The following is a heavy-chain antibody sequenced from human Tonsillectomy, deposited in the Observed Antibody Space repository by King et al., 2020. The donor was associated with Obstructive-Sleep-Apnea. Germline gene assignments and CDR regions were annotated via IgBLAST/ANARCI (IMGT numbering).Heavy chain of an antibody. CDR1: GFTFSSYV. V-gene: IGHV3-23*04. D-gene: IGHD3-3*01. CDR2: ISGSGGST. CDR3: AMDTSGYTTLGEYFQH. Sequence: EVQLVESGGGLVQPGGSLRLSCAASGFTFSSYVISWVRQAPGKGLEWVSAISGSGGSTYYADSVKGRFTISRDNSKNTLYLQMNSLRAEDTAVYYCAMDTSGYTTLGEYFQHWGQGTLVTVSS. J-gene: IGHJ1*01.